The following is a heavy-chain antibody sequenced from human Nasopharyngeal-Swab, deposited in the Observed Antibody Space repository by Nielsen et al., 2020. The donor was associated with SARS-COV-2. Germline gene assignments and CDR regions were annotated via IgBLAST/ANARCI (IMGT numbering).Heavy chain of an antibody. D-gene: IGHD2-8*01. V-gene: IGHV4-59*01. Sequence: ETLSLTCTVSGGSISGYYWSWIRQPPGKGLEWIGCIYYSGSTNYNPSLKSRVTISIDTSKNQFSLKLSSVTAADTAVYYCAREIVLMVYEKYLDYWGQGTLVTVSS. CDR2: IYYSGST. J-gene: IGHJ4*02. CDR1: GGSISGYY. CDR3: AREIVLMVYEKYLDY.